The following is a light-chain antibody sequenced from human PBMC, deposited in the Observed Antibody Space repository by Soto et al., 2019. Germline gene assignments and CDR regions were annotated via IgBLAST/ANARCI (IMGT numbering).Light chain of an antibody. V-gene: IGLV2-14*01. Sequence: QSALTQPASVSGSPGQSVTISCTGTYNDIAAYDSVSWYQQHPGKAPKLLLYNVGYRPSGVSNRFSGSKSGHTASLTISGLQAEDEGDYYCSSSTTFTTVVFGGGTKLTVL. J-gene: IGLJ3*02. CDR3: SSSTTFTTVV. CDR1: YNDIAAYDS. CDR2: NVG.